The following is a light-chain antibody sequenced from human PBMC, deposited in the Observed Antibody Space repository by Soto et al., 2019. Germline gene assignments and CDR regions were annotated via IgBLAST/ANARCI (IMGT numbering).Light chain of an antibody. CDR3: QQYATSPWT. Sequence: EIVLMQSPGTPSLSPGERATLSCRASQSVSNNYLAWYQQKPGQAPRLLIYGASSRATGIPDRFSGSGSGTDFTLTISRLEPEDFAVYYCQQYATSPWTFGQGTRVEFK. CDR1: QSVSNNY. J-gene: IGKJ1*01. V-gene: IGKV3-20*01. CDR2: GAS.